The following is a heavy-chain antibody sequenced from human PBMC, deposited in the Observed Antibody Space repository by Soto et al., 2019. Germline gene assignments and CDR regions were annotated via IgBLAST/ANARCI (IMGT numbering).Heavy chain of an antibody. CDR1: GYIFTSYW. J-gene: IGHJ6*02. V-gene: IGHV5-10-1*01. CDR3: AIFSTTSYYYGMDV. Sequence: PGESLKISCKGSGYIFTSYWISWVRQMRGKGLEWMGRIDPSDSYTNYSPSFQGHVTISADKSISTAYLQWSSLKASDTAMYYCAIFSTTSYYYGMDVWGQGTTVTVSS. CDR2: IDPSDSYT. D-gene: IGHD4-4*01.